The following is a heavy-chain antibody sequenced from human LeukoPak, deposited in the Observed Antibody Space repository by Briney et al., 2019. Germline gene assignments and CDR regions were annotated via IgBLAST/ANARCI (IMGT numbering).Heavy chain of an antibody. CDR1: GYTFTSYG. CDR3: ARDKGYGGIYYYYGMDV. V-gene: IGHV1-18*01. Sequence: ASMKVSCKASGYTFTSYGISWVRQAPGQGLEWMGWISAYNGNTNYAQKLQGRVTMTTDTSTSTAYMELRSLRSDDTAVYYCARDKGYGGIYYYYGMDVWGQGTTVTVSS. D-gene: IGHD4-23*01. J-gene: IGHJ6*02. CDR2: ISAYNGNT.